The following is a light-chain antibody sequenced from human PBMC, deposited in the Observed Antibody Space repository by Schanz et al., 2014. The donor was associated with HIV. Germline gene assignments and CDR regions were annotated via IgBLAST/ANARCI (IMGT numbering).Light chain of an antibody. Sequence: QSVLTQPPSTSGTPGQRVTMSCSGSNSNFRSNAVNWYQHLPGTAPKLLIYNSYHRPSGVPDRFSGSQSGTSASLAISGLQAEDEADFFCATWDDSLNGWVFGGGTKLTVL. CDR3: ATWDDSLNGWV. J-gene: IGLJ3*02. CDR1: NSNFRSNA. V-gene: IGLV1-44*01. CDR2: NSY.